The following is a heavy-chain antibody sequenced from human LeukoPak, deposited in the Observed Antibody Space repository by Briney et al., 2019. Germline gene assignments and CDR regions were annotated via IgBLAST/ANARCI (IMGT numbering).Heavy chain of an antibody. D-gene: IGHD1-26*01. CDR3: ASAGSYSVDY. Sequence: PSETLSLTCTVSGGSISSSSYYWGWIRQPPGKGLEWIGSTYYSGSTYYNPSLESRVTISVDTSKNQFSLKLSSVTAADRAVYYCASAGSYSVDYWGQGTLVTVSS. CDR1: GGSISSSSYY. CDR2: TYYSGST. J-gene: IGHJ4*02. V-gene: IGHV4-39*01.